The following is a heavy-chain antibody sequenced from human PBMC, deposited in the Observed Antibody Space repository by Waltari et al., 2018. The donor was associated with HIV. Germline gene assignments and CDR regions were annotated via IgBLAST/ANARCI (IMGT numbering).Heavy chain of an antibody. J-gene: IGHJ4*02. Sequence: QVEMVESGGDLVKPGGSLRLSCVVSGFSINAYYVSWIRQAPGKELEWISYMNCLENRTLYADSVKHRFVLFRDNAKNSVILQMTDLKVDDTALYFCASRGGRGRYCSRHTCYMEWGRGTPVTVSS. V-gene: IGHV3-11*01. CDR1: GFSINAYY. D-gene: IGHD2-15*01. CDR3: ASRGGRGRYCSRHTCYME. CDR2: MNCLENRT.